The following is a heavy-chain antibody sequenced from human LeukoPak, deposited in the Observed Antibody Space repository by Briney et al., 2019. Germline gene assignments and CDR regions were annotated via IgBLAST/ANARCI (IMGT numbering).Heavy chain of an antibody. CDR3: ARCLRGGDFVAQDAFDI. J-gene: IGHJ3*02. D-gene: IGHD2-21*02. Sequence: WASVKVSCKASGYTFISYYMHWVRQAPGQGLEWMGIINPSGGSTTYAQKFQGRVTMARDTSTSTVYMELSSLRSEDTAVYYCARCLRGGDFVAQDAFDIWGQGTMVTVSS. CDR2: INPSGGST. CDR1: GYTFISYY. V-gene: IGHV1-46*01.